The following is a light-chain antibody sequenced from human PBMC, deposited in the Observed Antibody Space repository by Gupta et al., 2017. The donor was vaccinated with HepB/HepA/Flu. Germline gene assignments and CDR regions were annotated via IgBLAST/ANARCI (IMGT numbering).Light chain of an antibody. CDR2: GAS. CDR1: QSVGNS. V-gene: IGKV3-15*01. J-gene: IGKJ4*01. Sequence: EIVMPQSPATLSVSPGERAALSCRASQSVGNSLAWYQQKPGQAPRLLIYGASTRATGVPTGFSGSASGTXFTLTIXSRQSEDFAVYYCQQENSWPITFGXGTKVEIK. CDR3: QQENSWPIT.